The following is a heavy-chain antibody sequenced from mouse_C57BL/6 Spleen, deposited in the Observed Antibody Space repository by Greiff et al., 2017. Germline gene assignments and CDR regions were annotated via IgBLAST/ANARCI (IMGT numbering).Heavy chain of an antibody. V-gene: IGHV1-15*01. CDR1: GYTFTDYE. J-gene: IGHJ2*01. Sequence: QVQLKQSGAELVRPGASVTLSCKASGYTFTDYEMHWVKQTPVHGLEWIGAIDPETGGTAYNQKFKGKAILTADKSSSTAYMELRSLTSEDSAVYYCTRDSLRRYFDYWGQGTTLTVSS. D-gene: IGHD5-5*01. CDR2: IDPETGGT. CDR3: TRDSLRRYFDY.